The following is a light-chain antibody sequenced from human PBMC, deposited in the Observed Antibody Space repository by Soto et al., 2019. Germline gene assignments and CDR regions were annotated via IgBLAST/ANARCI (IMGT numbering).Light chain of an antibody. CDR1: RGIGNS. V-gene: IGKV1-13*02. J-gene: IGKJ4*01. CDR2: DVS. Sequence: AIQLTQSPSSLSATVGDTVTITCRASRGIGNSVAWYQQKPGSPPRLLISDVSTLATGVPSRFSGSESGTSFTLTISSLQPEDFGTYYCQQFTTYPLIFGGGTKLEI. CDR3: QQFTTYPLI.